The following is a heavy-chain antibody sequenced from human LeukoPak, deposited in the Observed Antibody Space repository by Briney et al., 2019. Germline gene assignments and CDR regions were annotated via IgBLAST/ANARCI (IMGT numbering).Heavy chain of an antibody. CDR3: ARALSPYHYYGMDV. CDR1: GLMFSSHG. V-gene: IGHV3-33*01. CDR2: IWYDGSNE. Sequence: SGGSLRLSCAASSGLMFSSHGMHLVRRAPGRGLEWVAVIWYDGSNEYYADSVKRRFTISKDNSKNTLYLQMNSLRAEDTAVYYCARALSPYHYYGMDVWGQGTTVTVSS. D-gene: IGHD2-2*01. J-gene: IGHJ6*02.